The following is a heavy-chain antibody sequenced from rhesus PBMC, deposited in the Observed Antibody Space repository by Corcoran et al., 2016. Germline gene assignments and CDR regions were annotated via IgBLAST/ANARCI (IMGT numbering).Heavy chain of an antibody. CDR1: GGSIRSNW. J-gene: IGHJ5-1*01. CDR3: AREIGTVTTRGRNNRFDV. CDR2: ISGSGGST. D-gene: IGHD4-23*01. V-gene: IGHV4-173*01. Sequence: QLQLQESGPGLVKPSETLSLTCAVSGGSIRSNWCSGRISGSGGSTSYNPSPKSRVTISTDTSKNQLSLKLISVTAADTAVYYCAREIGTVTTRGRNNRFDVWGPGVLVTVSS.